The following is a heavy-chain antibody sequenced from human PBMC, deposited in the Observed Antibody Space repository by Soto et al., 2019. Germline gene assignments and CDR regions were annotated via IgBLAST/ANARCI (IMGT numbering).Heavy chain of an antibody. CDR1: GGSISSYY. J-gene: IGHJ4*02. V-gene: IGHV4-59*01. CDR3: AAGGGLPRYD. Sequence: ASETLSLTCAVSGGSISSYYWSWIRLSPGKGLEWIGYLYNTGSTIYNPSLKSRVTISVDASRNQFSLKMNSVTAADTAGYYCAAGGGLPRYDWGQGTLVTLSS. CDR2: LYNTGST. D-gene: IGHD5-12*01.